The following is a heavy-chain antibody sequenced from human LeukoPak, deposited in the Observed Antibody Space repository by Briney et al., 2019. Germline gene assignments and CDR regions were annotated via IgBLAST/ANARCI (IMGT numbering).Heavy chain of an antibody. D-gene: IGHD1-14*01. CDR1: GLTFSSHW. CDR2: ITNDGSST. CDR3: ATQQGGNPAY. Sequence: PGGSLRLSCAASGLTFSSHWMHWVRQAPGKGLVWVSRITNDGSSTTYADSVKGRFTISRDNAKNMLYLQENSLRAEDTAVYHCATQQGGNPAYWGQGTLVTVSS. V-gene: IGHV3-74*01. J-gene: IGHJ4*02.